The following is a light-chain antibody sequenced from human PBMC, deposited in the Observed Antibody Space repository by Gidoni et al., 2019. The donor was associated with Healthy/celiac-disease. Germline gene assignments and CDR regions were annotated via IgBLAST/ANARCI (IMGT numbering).Light chain of an antibody. V-gene: IGKV3-11*01. Sequence: PRALSPRACTTRPCLPNSNGNSYLAWYQQKPGQAPRLLIYVASNRATGIPDRFSGSGSGTDFTLTISRLEPEDFAVYYCKQRRKWPLTFGEGTKVEIK. J-gene: IGKJ4*01. CDR1: SNGNSY. CDR2: VAS. CDR3: KQRRKWPLT.